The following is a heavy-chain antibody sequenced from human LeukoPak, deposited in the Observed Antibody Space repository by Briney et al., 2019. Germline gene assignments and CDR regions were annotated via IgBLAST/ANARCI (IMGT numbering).Heavy chain of an antibody. CDR1: GYTFTSYA. J-gene: IGHJ3*02. V-gene: IGHV1-3*01. Sequence: GASVKDSCKASGYTFTSYAMHWVRQAPGQRLEWMGWINAGNGNTKYSQKFQGRVTITRDTSASTAYMELSSLRSEDTAVYYCASIPTTLDAFDIWGQGTMITVSS. CDR2: INAGNGNT. D-gene: IGHD5-12*01. CDR3: ASIPTTLDAFDI.